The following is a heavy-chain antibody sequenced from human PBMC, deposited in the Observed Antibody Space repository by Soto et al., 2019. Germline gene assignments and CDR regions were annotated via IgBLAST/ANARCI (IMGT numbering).Heavy chain of an antibody. CDR2: INPSGGST. CDR1: GYIFASYY. D-gene: IGHD2-21*02. V-gene: IGHV1-46*01. Sequence: GASVKVSCKTSGYIFASYYMHWLRQAPGQGLEWLGIINPSGGSTSYAQNFQGRVTMTRDTSTSTVYMELSSLRSEDTAVYYCARDSYCGGDCSDHWGQGTLVTVSS. CDR3: ARDSYCGGDCSDH. J-gene: IGHJ4*02.